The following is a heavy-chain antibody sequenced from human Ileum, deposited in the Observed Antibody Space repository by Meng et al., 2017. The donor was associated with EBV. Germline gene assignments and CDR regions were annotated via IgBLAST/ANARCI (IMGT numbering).Heavy chain of an antibody. CDR3: ARASPFTVTTFRGSNYGMDV. Sequence: VEVGVQWKVPCAPVKVPCKVSGYNFTSYAMHWVSQAPGQRLEWMGWINAGNGNTKYSQKFQGRVTITRDTSASTAYMELSSLRSEDTAVYYCARASPFTVTTFRGSNYGMDVWGQGTTVTVSS. CDR1: GYNFTSYA. V-gene: IGHV1-3*01. CDR2: INAGNGNT. D-gene: IGHD4-11*01. J-gene: IGHJ6*02.